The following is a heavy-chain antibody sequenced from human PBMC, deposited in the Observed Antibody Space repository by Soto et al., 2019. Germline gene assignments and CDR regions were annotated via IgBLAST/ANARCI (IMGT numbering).Heavy chain of an antibody. J-gene: IGHJ4*02. V-gene: IGHV1-69*13. CDR1: GGSFGNSA. CDR2: FIPVYRTL. Sequence: ASVKVSCKASGGSFGNSAINWVRQTPGQGLEWLGGFIPVYRTLNYAQKLQGRVTITADESTGTAYMTLSSLASDDTAVYYCATGVIWIGYFTVDSWGQGTRVTVSS. D-gene: IGHD3-3*01. CDR3: ATGVIWIGYFTVDS.